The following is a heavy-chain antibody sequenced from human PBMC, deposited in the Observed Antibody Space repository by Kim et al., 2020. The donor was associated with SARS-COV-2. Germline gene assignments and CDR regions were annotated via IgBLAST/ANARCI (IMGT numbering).Heavy chain of an antibody. CDR1: GFTFSDHY. V-gene: IGHV3-72*01. D-gene: IGHD2-2*01. CDR3: VREAGLVVEPAAMFD. CDR2: IKNKPNSYTT. Sequence: GGSLRLSCAASGFTFSDHYMDWVRQAPGKGLEWVGRIKNKPNSYTTQYAASVKGRFTISSDALKNSLYLQMNSLKTEDTAVYYCVREAGLVVEPAAMFD. J-gene: IGHJ4*01.